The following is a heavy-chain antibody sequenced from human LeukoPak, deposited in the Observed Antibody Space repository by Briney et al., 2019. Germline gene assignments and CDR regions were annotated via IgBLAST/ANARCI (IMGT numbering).Heavy chain of an antibody. CDR1: GGSLSSSSYY. J-gene: IGHJ4*02. Sequence: SETLSLTRTVSGGSLSSSSYYWGWIRQPPGKGLEWIGSIYYSGRTYYNPSLKSRVTISVDTSKNQFSLKLSSVTAADTAVYYCARQTTYYDILTGYAPTLYFDYWGQGTLVTVSS. D-gene: IGHD3-9*01. CDR2: IYYSGRT. V-gene: IGHV4-39*01. CDR3: ARQTTYYDILTGYAPTLYFDY.